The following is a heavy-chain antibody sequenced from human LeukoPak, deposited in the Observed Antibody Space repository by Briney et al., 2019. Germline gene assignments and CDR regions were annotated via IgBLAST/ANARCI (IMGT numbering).Heavy chain of an antibody. CDR2: IRYDGSNK. CDR1: GFTFSSYG. CDR3: TTDQSSWLYYYYYGMDV. J-gene: IGHJ6*02. D-gene: IGHD6-13*01. Sequence: PGGSLRLSCAASGFTFSSYGMHWVRQAPGKGLEWVTFIRYDGSNKYYADSVKGRFTISRDNSKNTLYLQMNSLRAEDTAVYYCTTDQSSWLYYYYYGMDVWGQGTTVTVSS. V-gene: IGHV3-30*02.